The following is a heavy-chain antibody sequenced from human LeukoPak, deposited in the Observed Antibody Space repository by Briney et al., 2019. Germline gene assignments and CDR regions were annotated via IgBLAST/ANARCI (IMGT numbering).Heavy chain of an antibody. J-gene: IGHJ3*02. CDR3: ARQRDGYNVGGLDAFDI. CDR1: GYSFTSYW. CDR2: IYPCDSDT. Sequence: GESLKISCKCSGYSFTSYWIGWVRQMPGKGLEGMGIIYPCDSDTRTSPSCQGQVTISADKSMSTASLQWSSLKASDTAMYYCARQRDGYNVGGLDAFDIWGQGTMVTVSS. D-gene: IGHD5-24*01. V-gene: IGHV5-51*01.